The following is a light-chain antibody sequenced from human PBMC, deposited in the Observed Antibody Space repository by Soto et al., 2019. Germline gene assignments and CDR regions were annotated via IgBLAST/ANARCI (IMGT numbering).Light chain of an antibody. Sequence: EIVLPQSPGSRFLSPGERATLSCRASQSVSSSYLAWYQQTTGQAPRLLIYGASSRATGIPDRFSGSGSGTDFTLTISRLEPEDFAVYYCQQYGSSPRTFGQGTKVDIK. CDR1: QSVSSSY. CDR2: GAS. J-gene: IGKJ1*01. CDR3: QQYGSSPRT. V-gene: IGKV3-20*01.